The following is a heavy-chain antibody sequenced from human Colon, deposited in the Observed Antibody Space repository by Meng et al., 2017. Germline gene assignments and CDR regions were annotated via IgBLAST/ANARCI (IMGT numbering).Heavy chain of an antibody. V-gene: IGHV4-61*03. Sequence: VHLQEWGPGLVRPSETLSLTCTVSGASVSSDSHYWSWIRQSPGKGLEWIGYIYYTGNTNYNPSLASRVSMSLDTSKNHFSLHLTSVTAADTAIYYCARVNGDFDEAWFDPWGQGTLVTVSS. CDR1: GASVSSDSHY. D-gene: IGHD4-17*01. J-gene: IGHJ5*02. CDR3: ARVNGDFDEAWFDP. CDR2: IYYTGNT.